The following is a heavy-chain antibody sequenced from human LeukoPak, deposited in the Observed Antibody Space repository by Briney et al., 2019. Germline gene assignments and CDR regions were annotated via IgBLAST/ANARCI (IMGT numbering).Heavy chain of an antibody. V-gene: IGHV3-74*01. CDR1: GFTVNNYW. D-gene: IGHD3-10*01. Sequence: PGGSLRLSCAASGFTVNNYWMYWVRQPPGKGLVWISLIKNDGGSTTYADSVKGRFTISRDNGKNMLYLQMNSLRAEDTALYYCARANGGADSWGQGTLVTVSS. CDR2: IKNDGGST. CDR3: ARANGGADS. J-gene: IGHJ4*02.